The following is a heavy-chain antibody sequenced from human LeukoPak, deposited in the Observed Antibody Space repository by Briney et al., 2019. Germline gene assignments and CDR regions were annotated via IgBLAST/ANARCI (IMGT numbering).Heavy chain of an antibody. CDR1: GFTFSDYY. J-gene: IGHJ4*02. CDR3: ASLSYSSRTWDY. Sequence: PGGSLRLSCATSGFTFSDYYMNWIRHSPEKGLEWVSFISSSGSTIYYTDSVKGRFTIPRDNAKNSLYLQMNNLRAEDTAVYYCASLSYSSRTWDYWGQGTLVTVSS. D-gene: IGHD6-13*01. V-gene: IGHV3-11*04. CDR2: ISSSGSTI.